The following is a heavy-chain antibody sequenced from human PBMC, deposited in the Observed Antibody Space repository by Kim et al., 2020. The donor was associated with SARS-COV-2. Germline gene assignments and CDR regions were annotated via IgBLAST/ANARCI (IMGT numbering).Heavy chain of an antibody. V-gene: IGHV3-30*18. CDR2: ISYDGSNK. D-gene: IGHD2-21*02. CDR1: GFTFSSYG. Sequence: GGSLRLSCAASGFTFSSYGMHWVRQAPGKGLEWVAVISYDGSNKYYADSVKGRFTISRDNSKNTLYLQMNSLRAEDTAVYYCAKSYCGGDCCDDYWGQGTLVTVSS. J-gene: IGHJ4*02. CDR3: AKSYCGGDCCDDY.